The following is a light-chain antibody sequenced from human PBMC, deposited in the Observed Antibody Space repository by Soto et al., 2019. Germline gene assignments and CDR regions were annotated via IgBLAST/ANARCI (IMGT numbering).Light chain of an antibody. Sequence: EIVLTQSPGTLSLSPGERATLSCRASQSVNNNYLAWYQQKPGQAPRLLIYGASTRATGISDRFSGSGSGTDFTLTISRLEPEDVGVFYCHLYHSSPYNFGQGTKLEIK. J-gene: IGKJ2*01. CDR1: QSVNNNY. CDR3: HLYHSSPYN. V-gene: IGKV3-20*01. CDR2: GAS.